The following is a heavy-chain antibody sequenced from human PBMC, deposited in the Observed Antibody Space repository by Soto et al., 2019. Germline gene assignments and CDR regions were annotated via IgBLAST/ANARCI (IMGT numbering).Heavy chain of an antibody. Sequence: QVQLVQSGAEVKKPGASVKVSCKASGYTFTSYAMHWVRQAPGQRLEWMGWINAGNGNTKYSQKFQGRVTITRDTPASTAYMELSSLRSEDTAVSYCARGPVGDGYYWVQGTLVTVAS. D-gene: IGHD3-16*01. J-gene: IGHJ4*02. CDR3: ARGPVGDGYY. CDR1: GYTFTSYA. CDR2: INAGNGNT. V-gene: IGHV1-3*01.